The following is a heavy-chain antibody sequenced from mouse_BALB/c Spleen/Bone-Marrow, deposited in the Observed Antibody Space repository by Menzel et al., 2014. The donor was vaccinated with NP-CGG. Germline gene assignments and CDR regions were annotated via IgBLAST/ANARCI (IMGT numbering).Heavy chain of an antibody. CDR2: IDPSDSYT. Sequence: VQLQQSGAELVKPGASVKLSCKASGYTFTSNWMHWVKQRPGQGLEWVGEIDPSDSYTKYNQNFKGKPTLTVAKSSSTAYIQRSSLTSEDSAVYYCARLGIYYYGSSYGAMDYWGQGTSVTFSS. J-gene: IGHJ4*01. V-gene: IGHV1-69*02. CDR3: ARLGIYYYGSSYGAMDY. D-gene: IGHD1-1*01. CDR1: GYTFTSNW.